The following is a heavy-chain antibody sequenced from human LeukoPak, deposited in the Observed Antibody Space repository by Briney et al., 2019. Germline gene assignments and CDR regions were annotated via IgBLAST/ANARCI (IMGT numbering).Heavy chain of an antibody. CDR3: ARVLYDSSGYLDY. Sequence: GGSLRLSCAASGFTFSSYEMNWVRQAPGKGREWVSYISSSGSTIYYEDSVKGRFTISRDNAKNSPYLQMNSLRAEETAVYYSARVLYDSSGYLDYWGQGTLVTVSS. V-gene: IGHV3-48*03. CDR1: GFTFSSYE. CDR2: ISSSGSTI. J-gene: IGHJ4*02. D-gene: IGHD3-22*01.